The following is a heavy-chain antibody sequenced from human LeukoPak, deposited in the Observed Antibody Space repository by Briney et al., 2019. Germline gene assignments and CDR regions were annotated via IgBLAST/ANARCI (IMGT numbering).Heavy chain of an antibody. V-gene: IGHV1-3*01. Sequence: ASVKVSCKASGYTFTSYAMHWVRQAPGQRLEWMGWINAGNGNTKYSQKFQGRVTITRDTSASTAYMELSSLRSEDTAVYYCARVQNRYNWNGPPFFDYWGQGTLVTVSS. CDR2: INAGNGNT. CDR3: ARVQNRYNWNGPPFFDY. D-gene: IGHD1-20*01. CDR1: GYTFTSYA. J-gene: IGHJ4*02.